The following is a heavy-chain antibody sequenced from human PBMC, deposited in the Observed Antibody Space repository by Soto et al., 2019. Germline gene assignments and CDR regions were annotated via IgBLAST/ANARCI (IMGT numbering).Heavy chain of an antibody. Sequence: GRSLRLSCEASGFTFSSYGMSWVRQAPGKGLEWVSAIVSSGGGGSTYYADSVRGRFTTSRDNSKKTLYLQMNSLRAEDTAIYYFAKGDMFLDYWGQGTIVTVSS. CDR3: AKGDMFLDY. CDR2: IVSSGGGGST. CDR1: GFTFSSYG. J-gene: IGHJ4*02. V-gene: IGHV3-23*01. D-gene: IGHD3-10*02.